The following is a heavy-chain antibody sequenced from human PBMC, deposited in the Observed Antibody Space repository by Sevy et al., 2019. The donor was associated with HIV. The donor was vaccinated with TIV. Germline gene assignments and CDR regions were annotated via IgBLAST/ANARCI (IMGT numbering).Heavy chain of an antibody. J-gene: IGHJ4*02. V-gene: IGHV4-59*08. CDR3: AGENAWGRGYS. D-gene: IGHD1-26*01. Sequence: SETLSLTCTVSGGSITSLYWNWIRQPPGKGLEWIANIYYNGHINYNPSLKSRVILSLDNSKNQFSLRLCSVTAADTAMYYCAGENAWGRGYSWGQGTLVTVSS. CDR2: IYYNGHI. CDR1: GGSITSLY.